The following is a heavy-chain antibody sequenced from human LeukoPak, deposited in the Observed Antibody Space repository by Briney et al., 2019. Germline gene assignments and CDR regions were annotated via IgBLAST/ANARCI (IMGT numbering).Heavy chain of an antibody. CDR2: INPNSGGT. CDR1: GYTFTGYY. J-gene: IGHJ4*02. V-gene: IGHV1-2*02. D-gene: IGHD2-15*01. Sequence: AASVKVSCKASGYTFTGYYIHWVRQAPGQGLKWMGWINPNSGGTNYAQKFQGRVTMTRDTSISTAYMELSRLRSDDTAVFYCARVEPVGYCSGGTCYSVDYWGQGTLVTVSS. CDR3: ARVEPVGYCSGGTCYSVDY.